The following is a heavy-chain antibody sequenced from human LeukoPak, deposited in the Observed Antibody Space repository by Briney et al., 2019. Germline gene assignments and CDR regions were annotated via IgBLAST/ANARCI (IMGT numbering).Heavy chain of an antibody. CDR1: GFTFSSYA. Sequence: PGGSLRLSCSASGFTFSSYAMHWVRQAPGKGLEYVSAIGSNGGSTYYADSVKGRFTISRDNFKNTLYLLMSSLRAEDTAVYYCVKNGYSSNWYFQFDYWGQGTLVTVSS. V-gene: IGHV3-64D*09. CDR2: IGSNGGST. J-gene: IGHJ4*02. CDR3: VKNGYSSNWYFQFDY. D-gene: IGHD6-13*01.